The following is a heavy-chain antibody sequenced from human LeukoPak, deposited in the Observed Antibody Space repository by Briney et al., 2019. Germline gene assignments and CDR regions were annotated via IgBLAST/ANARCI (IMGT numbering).Heavy chain of an antibody. D-gene: IGHD4/OR15-4a*01. J-gene: IGHJ6*02. CDR2: IYYSGST. CDR3: ARGVREYYYYYGMDV. V-gene: IGHV4-59*01. Sequence: SETLSLTCTVSGGSISSYYWSWIRQPPGKGLEWIGYIYYSGSTNYNPSLKSRVTISVDTSKDQFSLKLSSVTAADTAVYYCARGVREYYYYYGMDVWDQGTTVTVSS. CDR1: GGSISSYY.